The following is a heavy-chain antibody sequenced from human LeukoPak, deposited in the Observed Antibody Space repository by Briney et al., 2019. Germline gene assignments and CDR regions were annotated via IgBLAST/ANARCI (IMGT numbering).Heavy chain of an antibody. CDR1: GYTFTSYD. J-gene: IGHJ6*03. Sequence: ASVKVSCKASGYTFTSYDINWVRQATGQGLEWMGWMNPNSGNTGYAQKFQGRVTITRNTSISTAYMELSSLRSEDTAVYYCARARYDYVWGSYLYYYYYMDVWGKGTTVTVSS. CDR2: MNPNSGNT. D-gene: IGHD3-16*02. V-gene: IGHV1-8*03. CDR3: ARARYDYVWGSYLYYYYYMDV.